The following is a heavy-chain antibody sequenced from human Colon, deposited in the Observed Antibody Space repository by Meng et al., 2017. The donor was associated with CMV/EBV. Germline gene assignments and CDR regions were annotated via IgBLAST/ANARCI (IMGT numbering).Heavy chain of an antibody. D-gene: IGHD4-11*01. V-gene: IGHV4-30-4*08. Sequence: SGDSINSGEYLWTWIRQPPGKGLEWIEHIYNSGSAFYNPSLKTRFTISIDTSKNQFSLNLISVTAADMAVYYCVRGGRAPYSPVDHWGQGTLVTVSS. J-gene: IGHJ4*02. CDR2: IYNSGSA. CDR3: VRGGRAPYSPVDH. CDR1: GDSINSGEYL.